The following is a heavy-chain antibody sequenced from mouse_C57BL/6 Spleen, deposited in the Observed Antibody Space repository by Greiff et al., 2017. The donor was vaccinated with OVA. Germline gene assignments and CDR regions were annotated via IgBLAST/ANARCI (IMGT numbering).Heavy chain of an antibody. Sequence: EVQLQQSGAELVRPGSSVKMSCKTSGYTFTSYGINWVKQRPGQGLEWIGYIYLGNGYTEYNEKFKGKATLTSDTSSSTAYMQLSSLTSEDSAIDFCARPPYSSYPYYFDYWGQGTTLTVSS. CDR1: GYTFTSYG. CDR3: ARPPYSSYPYYFDY. CDR2: IYLGNGYT. D-gene: IGHD2-5*01. V-gene: IGHV1-58*01. J-gene: IGHJ2*01.